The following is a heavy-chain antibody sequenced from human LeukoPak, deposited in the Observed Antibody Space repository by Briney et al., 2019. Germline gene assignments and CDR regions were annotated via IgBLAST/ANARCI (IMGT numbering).Heavy chain of an antibody. Sequence: GASVKVSCKASGYIFINYGISWVRQAPGQGLEWMGWISGYNGNTNYAQKLQGRVTMTTDTSTSTAYMELRSLRSGDTAVYYCARDLSSGWTTDWGQGTLVTVSS. J-gene: IGHJ4*02. CDR3: ARDLSSGWTTD. D-gene: IGHD6-19*01. CDR1: GYIFINYG. V-gene: IGHV1-18*01. CDR2: ISGYNGNT.